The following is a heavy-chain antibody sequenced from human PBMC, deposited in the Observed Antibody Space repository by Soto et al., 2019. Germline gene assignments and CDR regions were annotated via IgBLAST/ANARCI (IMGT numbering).Heavy chain of an antibody. CDR3: AKDSPYSASYKEDGFDI. D-gene: IGHD1-26*01. Sequence: GGSLRLSCAASGFTFSNYAMSWVRQAPGKGLEWVSGIGGRATSAYYADSVKGRFAISRDNAYNTLFLQLNSLRAEDTAVYYCAKDSPYSASYKEDGFDIWGQGSLVTVSS. CDR1: GFTFSNYA. V-gene: IGHV3-23*01. CDR2: IGGRATSA. J-gene: IGHJ3*02.